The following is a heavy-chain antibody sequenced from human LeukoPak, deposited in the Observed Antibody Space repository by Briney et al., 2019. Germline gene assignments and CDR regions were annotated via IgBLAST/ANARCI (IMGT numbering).Heavy chain of an antibody. CDR1: GGSVNSYY. D-gene: IGHD2-2*01. CDR3: ARRKEDIVVVPAANLHYYYYMDV. V-gene: IGHV4-4*07. CDR2: IYDGGST. J-gene: IGHJ6*03. Sequence: SETLSLTCTVSGGSVNSYYLSWIRQPAGKTLEWIGRIYDGGSTNYNPSLKSRVTMSVDTSKNQFSLKLSSVTAADTAVYYCARRKEDIVVVPAANLHYYYYMDVWGKGTTVTVSS.